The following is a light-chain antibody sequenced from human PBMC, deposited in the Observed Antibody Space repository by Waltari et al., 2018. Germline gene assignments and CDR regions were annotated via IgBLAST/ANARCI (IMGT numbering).Light chain of an antibody. CDR1: SSNIGAGYD. CDR3: QSYDRNLVV. CDR2: GNN. J-gene: IGLJ2*01. Sequence: QSVLTQPPSMSGATGQRVTISCTETSSNIGAGYDVPWYQPLPGPAPKLLIYGNNNRPSGVPDRFSASKSDISASLAITGLQAEDEADYYCQSYDRNLVVFGGGTKLTVL. V-gene: IGLV1-40*01.